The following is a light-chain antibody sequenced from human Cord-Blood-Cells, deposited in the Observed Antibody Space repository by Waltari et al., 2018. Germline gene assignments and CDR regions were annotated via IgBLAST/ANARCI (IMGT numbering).Light chain of an antibody. Sequence: IQMTQSPSSLSASVGDRVTITCRASQSISSYLNWYQQKPGKAPKILIYAASSLQSGVPSRFSGCGSGTDFTLPISSLQPEDFATYYCQQSYSTLPSFGQGTKLEIK. J-gene: IGKJ2*03. CDR2: AAS. V-gene: IGKV1-39*01. CDR1: QSISSY. CDR3: QQSYSTLPS.